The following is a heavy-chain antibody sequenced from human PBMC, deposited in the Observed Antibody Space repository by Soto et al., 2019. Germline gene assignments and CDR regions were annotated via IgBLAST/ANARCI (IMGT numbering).Heavy chain of an antibody. Sequence: PSETLSLTCTVSGDSISSYYWGWIRQPPGKGLEWIGYIYYSGSTNYNPSLKSRVTISVDTSKNQFSLKLSSVTAADTAVYYCASVSWAVDYYYYMDVWGKGTTVTVSS. CDR1: GDSISSYY. D-gene: IGHD3-10*01. J-gene: IGHJ6*03. CDR2: IYYSGST. CDR3: ASVSWAVDYYYYMDV. V-gene: IGHV4-59*01.